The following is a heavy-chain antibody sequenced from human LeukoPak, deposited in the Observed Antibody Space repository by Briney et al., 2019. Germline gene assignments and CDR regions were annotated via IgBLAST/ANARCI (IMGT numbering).Heavy chain of an antibody. J-gene: IGHJ6*02. V-gene: IGHV3-30*18. CDR1: GFSFRNYD. CDR3: AKDHYFYDSSGYSPGGMDV. CDR2: ISYDGNNK. D-gene: IGHD3-22*01. Sequence: PGGSLRLCCAASGFSFRNYDIHWVHQAAGKGLEWVAVISYDGNNKFYADAVKGRFTISRDNSKNTVDLQMNSLRTEDTAVYYCAKDHYFYDSSGYSPGGMDVWGQGTTVTVSS.